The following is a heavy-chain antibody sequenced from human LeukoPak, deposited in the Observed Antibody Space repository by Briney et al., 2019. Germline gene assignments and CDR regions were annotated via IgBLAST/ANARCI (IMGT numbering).Heavy chain of an antibody. V-gene: IGHV4-4*07. CDR3: ARDTAVDTAMPSAYAFDI. CDR1: GGSISSYY. CDR2: IYTSGST. Sequence: SETLSLTRTVSGGSISSYYWSWIRQPAGKGLEWIGRIYTSGSTNYNPSLKSRVTISVDTSKNQFSLKLSSVTAADTAVYYCARDTAVDTAMPSAYAFDIWGQGTMVTVSS. D-gene: IGHD5-18*01. J-gene: IGHJ3*02.